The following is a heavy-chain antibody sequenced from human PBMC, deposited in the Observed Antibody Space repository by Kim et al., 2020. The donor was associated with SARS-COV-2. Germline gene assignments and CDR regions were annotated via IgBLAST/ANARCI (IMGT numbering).Heavy chain of an antibody. J-gene: IGHJ6*02. Sequence: GGSLRLSCAASGFTFSSYAMHWVRQAPGKGLEWVAVISYDGSNKYYADSVKGRFTISRDNSKNTLYLQMNSLIAEDTAVYYCARDVLRYFDWLYFRGAMDVWGQGTTVTVSS. CDR2: ISYDGSNK. CDR3: ARDVLRYFDWLYFRGAMDV. D-gene: IGHD3-9*01. V-gene: IGHV3-30*04. CDR1: GFTFSSYA.